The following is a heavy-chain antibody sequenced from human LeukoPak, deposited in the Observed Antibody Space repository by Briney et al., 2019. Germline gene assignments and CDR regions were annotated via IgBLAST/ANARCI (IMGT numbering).Heavy chain of an antibody. CDR2: ISAYNGNT. V-gene: IGHV1-18*01. D-gene: IGHD3-22*01. Sequence: ASVKVSCKASGYSFTSYGSSWVRQAPGQGLEWMGWISAYNGNTNYAQKLQGRVTMTTDTSTSTAYMELRSLRSDDTAVYYCARDCDRSGYYCYWGQGTLVTVSS. J-gene: IGHJ4*02. CDR3: ARDCDRSGYYCY. CDR1: GYSFTSYG.